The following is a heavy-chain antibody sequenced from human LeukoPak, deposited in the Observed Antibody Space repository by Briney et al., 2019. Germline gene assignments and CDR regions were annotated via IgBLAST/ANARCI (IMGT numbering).Heavy chain of an antibody. CDR3: ARRIAVAGANDAFDI. J-gene: IGHJ3*02. V-gene: IGHV5-51*01. CDR2: IYPGDSDT. D-gene: IGHD6-19*01. Sequence: GESLKISCKGSGYNFTNYWIGWVRQMPGKGLEWMGIIYPGDSDTRYSPSFQGQVTISADKSISTAYLQWSSLKASDTAMYYRARRIAVAGANDAFDIWGKGTMVTVSS. CDR1: GYNFTNYW.